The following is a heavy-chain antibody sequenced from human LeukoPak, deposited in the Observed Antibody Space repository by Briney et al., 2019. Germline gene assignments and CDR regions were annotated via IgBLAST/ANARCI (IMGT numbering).Heavy chain of an antibody. J-gene: IGHJ3*02. CDR1: GYTFTGYY. D-gene: IGHD3-3*01. Sequence: GASVKVSCKASGYTFTGYYMHWVRQAPGQGLEWMGWINPNSGGTNYAQKFQGWVTMTRDTSISTAYMELSRLTFDDTAVYYCARDYDYTGRSASDIWGQGTMVTVSS. CDR3: ARDYDYTGRSASDI. CDR2: INPNSGGT. V-gene: IGHV1-2*04.